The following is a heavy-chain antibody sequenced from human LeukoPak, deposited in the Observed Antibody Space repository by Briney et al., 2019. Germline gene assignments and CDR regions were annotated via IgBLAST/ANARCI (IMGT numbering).Heavy chain of an antibody. CDR2: IYPGDSDT. CDR1: GYSFTSYW. V-gene: IGHV5-51*01. Sequence: GESLKISCKGSGYSFTSYWIGWVRQMPGKGLEWMGIIYPGDSDTRYSPSFQGQVTISADKSISTAYLQWSSLKASDTPMYYCARAVKGSGYDPYYYYMDVWGKGTTVTVSS. CDR3: ARAVKGSGYDPYYYYMDV. D-gene: IGHD5-12*01. J-gene: IGHJ6*03.